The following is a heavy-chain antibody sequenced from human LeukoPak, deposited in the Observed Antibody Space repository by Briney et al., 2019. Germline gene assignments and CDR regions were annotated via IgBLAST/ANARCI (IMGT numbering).Heavy chain of an antibody. J-gene: IGHJ3*02. Sequence: PGGSLRLSCAASGFTVSSNHMSWVRQAPGKGLEWVSVIYSGGNTYYADSVKGRFTISRDNSKNTLYLQMNSLRAEDTAVHYCARGPDDAFDIWGQGTMVTVSS. CDR3: ARGPDDAFDI. CDR2: IYSGGNT. CDR1: GFTVSSNH. V-gene: IGHV3-53*01.